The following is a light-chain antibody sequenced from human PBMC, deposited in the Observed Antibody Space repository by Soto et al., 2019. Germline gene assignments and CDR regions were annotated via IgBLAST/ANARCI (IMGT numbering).Light chain of an antibody. V-gene: IGKV3-20*01. CDR1: QSVSSTN. Sequence: EIVLTQSPGTLSLSPGERATLSCRASQSVSSTNVAWYQQRPGQAPRLLIFGASNRATGVPDRFSGSGSGTDFTLAISRLEPEDFAVYYCQQFGSSPLLTFGGGTNVEIK. CDR3: QQFGSSPLLT. J-gene: IGKJ4*01. CDR2: GAS.